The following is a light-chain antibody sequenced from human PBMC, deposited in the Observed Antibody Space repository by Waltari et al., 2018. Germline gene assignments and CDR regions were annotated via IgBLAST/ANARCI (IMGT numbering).Light chain of an antibody. Sequence: SYMLTQPPSVSVAPGQTARIPRGVDDIGERSLHWCQQRPGQAPVLVIYYDTDRPSGIPDRFSGSHSGNTATLTISRVEAGDEADYYCQVWDSSRHHVIFGGGTRLTVL. J-gene: IGLJ2*01. CDR1: DIGERS. CDR3: QVWDSSRHHVI. V-gene: IGLV3-21*04. CDR2: YDT.